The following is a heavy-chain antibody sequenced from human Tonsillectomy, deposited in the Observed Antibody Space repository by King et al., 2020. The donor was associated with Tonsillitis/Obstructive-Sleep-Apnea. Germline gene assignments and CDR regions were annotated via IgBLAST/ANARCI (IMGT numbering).Heavy chain of an antibody. Sequence: VQLVESGGGLVKPGGSLRLSCAASGFTFSDYYMSWIRQAPGKGLEWVSYISSSSSYTNYADSVRGSFTISRDNAKNSLYLQMNSLRAEDTAVYYCARVRYQLLRGAMDVWGKGTTVTVSS. V-gene: IGHV3-11*05. D-gene: IGHD2-2*01. CDR2: ISSSSSYT. CDR3: ARVRYQLLRGAMDV. CDR1: GFTFSDYY. J-gene: IGHJ6*04.